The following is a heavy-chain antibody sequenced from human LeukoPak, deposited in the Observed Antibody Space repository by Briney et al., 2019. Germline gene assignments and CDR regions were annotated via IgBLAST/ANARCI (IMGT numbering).Heavy chain of an antibody. V-gene: IGHV1-2*02. Sequence: ASVKVSCKASGYTFTSYDINWVQQAPGQGLEWMGWINPDSGGTNSAQKFQGRVTMTRDTAISTAYMELRRLRSDDTAVYYCARGYYDSSDYEYFQHWGQGTLVTVSS. CDR3: ARGYYDSSDYEYFQH. J-gene: IGHJ1*01. D-gene: IGHD3-22*01. CDR2: INPDSGGT. CDR1: GYTFTSYD.